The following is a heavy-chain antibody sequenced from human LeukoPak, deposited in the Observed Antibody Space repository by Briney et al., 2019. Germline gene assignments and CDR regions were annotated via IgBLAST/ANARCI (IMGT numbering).Heavy chain of an antibody. CDR1: GGTFSSYA. J-gene: IGHJ5*02. CDR2: IIPIFGIA. V-gene: IGHV1-69*13. D-gene: IGHD2-8*01. CDR3: ARGPLMVYDNWFDP. Sequence: GASVKVSCKSSGGTFSSYAISCVRQAPGQGLEWRGGIIPIFGIANYAQKLQGRVTITADESTSTAYMELSSLRSEDTAEYYCARGPLMVYDNWFDPWGQGTLVTVSS.